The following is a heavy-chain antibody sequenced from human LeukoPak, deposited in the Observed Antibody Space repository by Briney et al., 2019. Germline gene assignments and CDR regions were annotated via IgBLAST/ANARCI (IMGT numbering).Heavy chain of an antibody. CDR1: GYSFTYYW. CDR3: ARRGGRVGAPSLDY. V-gene: IGHV5-51*01. CDR2: IYPGDSDT. D-gene: IGHD1-26*01. J-gene: IGHJ4*02. Sequence: GESLMISCKGSGYSFTYYWIGWVRQVPGKGLEWMGSIYPGDSDTRYSPSFQGQVTISADKSISAAYLQWSSLKASDTAIYYCARRGGRVGAPSLDYWGQGTLVTVSS.